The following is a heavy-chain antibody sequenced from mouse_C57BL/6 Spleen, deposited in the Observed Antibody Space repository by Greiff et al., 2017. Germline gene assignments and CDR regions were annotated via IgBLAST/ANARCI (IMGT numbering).Heavy chain of an antibody. Sequence: VQLKESGPELVKPGDSVKISCKASGYSFTGYFMNWVMQSHGKSLEWIGRINPYNGDTFYNQKFKGKATLTVDKSSSTAHMELRSLTSEDSAVYYCARGAGDYAMDYWGQGTSVTVSS. V-gene: IGHV1-20*01. CDR1: GYSFTGYF. J-gene: IGHJ4*01. D-gene: IGHD3-3*01. CDR3: ARGAGDYAMDY. CDR2: INPYNGDT.